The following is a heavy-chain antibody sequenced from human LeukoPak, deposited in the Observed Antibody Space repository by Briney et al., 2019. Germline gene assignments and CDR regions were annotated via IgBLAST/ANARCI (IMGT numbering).Heavy chain of an antibody. CDR2: ISYDGSNK. Sequence: GRSLRLSCAASGFTFSSYAIHWVRQAPGKGLEWVAVISYDGSNKYYADSVKGRFTISRDNSKNTLYLQMNSLRAEDTAVYYCASRYYYDSSGTPDYWGQGTLVTVSS. V-gene: IGHV3-30*14. CDR3: ASRYYYDSSGTPDY. D-gene: IGHD3-22*01. J-gene: IGHJ4*02. CDR1: GFTFSSYA.